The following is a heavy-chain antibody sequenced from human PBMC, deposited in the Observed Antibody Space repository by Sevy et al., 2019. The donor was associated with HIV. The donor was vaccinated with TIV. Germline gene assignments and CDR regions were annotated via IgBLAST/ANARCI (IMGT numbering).Heavy chain of an antibody. CDR2: ISGSGVST. CDR1: GFTLNNYA. CDR3: AKDSYFDSTLFDY. D-gene: IGHD3-22*01. Sequence: GGSLRLSCAASGFTLNNYAMNWVRQAPGKGLEWVSGISGSGVSTYYADSVKGRFTISRDNSKNTLYLQMNSLRAEDTAVYYCAKDSYFDSTLFDYWGQGTLVTVST. J-gene: IGHJ4*02. V-gene: IGHV3-23*01.